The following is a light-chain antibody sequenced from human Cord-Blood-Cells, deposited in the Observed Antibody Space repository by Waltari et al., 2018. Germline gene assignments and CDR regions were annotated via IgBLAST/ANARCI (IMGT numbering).Light chain of an antibody. J-gene: IGLJ3*02. CDR1: SSDVGGYNY. CDR2: AVS. V-gene: IGLV2-14*01. Sequence: QSALTQPASVSVSPGQSITISCTGTSSDVGGYNYVSWYQQHPGKAPKLMIYAVSKRPSGVSNRFSGSKSGNTASLTISGLQAEDGADYYCSSYTSSSTWVFGGGTKLTVL. CDR3: SSYTSSSTWV.